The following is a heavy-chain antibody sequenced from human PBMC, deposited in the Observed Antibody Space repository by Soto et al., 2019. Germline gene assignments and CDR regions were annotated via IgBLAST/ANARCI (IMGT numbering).Heavy chain of an antibody. J-gene: IGHJ6*02. D-gene: IGHD6-19*01. CDR3: ARDLIKWLVHYYYYGMDV. V-gene: IGHV3-30-3*01. Sequence: GGSLRLSCAASGFTFSSYARHWVRQAPGKGLEWVAVISYDGSNKYYADSVKGRFTISRGNSKNTLYLQMNSLRAEDTAVYYCARDLIKWLVHYYYYGMDVWGQGTTVTVSS. CDR1: GFTFSSYA. CDR2: ISYDGSNK.